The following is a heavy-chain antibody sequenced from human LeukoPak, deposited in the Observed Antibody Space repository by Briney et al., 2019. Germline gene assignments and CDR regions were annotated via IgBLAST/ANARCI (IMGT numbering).Heavy chain of an antibody. Sequence: PGGSLRLSCDASGFTFSDYYMSWIRQAPGKGLEWVAVISYDGSNKYYADSVKGRFTISRDNSKNTLYLQMNSLRAEDTAVYYCARVLGAAYGDEGASAIDPWGQGTLVTVSS. J-gene: IGHJ5*02. CDR2: ISYDGSNK. CDR1: GFTFSDYY. CDR3: ARVLGAAYGDEGASAIDP. D-gene: IGHD3-10*01. V-gene: IGHV3-30*01.